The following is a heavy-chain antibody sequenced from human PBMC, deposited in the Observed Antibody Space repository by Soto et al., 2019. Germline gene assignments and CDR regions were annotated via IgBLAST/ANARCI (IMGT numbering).Heavy chain of an antibody. Sequence: ASVKVSCKASGGTFSSYAISWVRQAPGQGLEWMGGIIPIFGTANYAQKFQGRVTITADESTSTAYMELSSLRSEDTAVYYCARERHAAAIYYFDYWGQGTLVTVSS. CDR1: GGTFSSYA. V-gene: IGHV1-69*13. CDR2: IIPIFGTA. CDR3: ARERHAAAIYYFDY. J-gene: IGHJ4*02. D-gene: IGHD6-13*01.